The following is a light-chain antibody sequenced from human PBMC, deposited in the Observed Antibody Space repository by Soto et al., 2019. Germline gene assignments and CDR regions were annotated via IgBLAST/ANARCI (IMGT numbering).Light chain of an antibody. CDR1: SSDVGGYNY. V-gene: IGLV2-14*01. J-gene: IGLJ2*01. CDR2: EVS. CDR3: TSYTTSSTLVV. Sequence: QSVLTQPASVSGSPGQSITISCTGTSSDVGGYNYVSWYQQYPGTAPKLMIYEVSNRPSEVSNRFSGSKSGNTASLTISGLQAEDEADYYCTSYTTSSTLVVFGGGTKLTVL.